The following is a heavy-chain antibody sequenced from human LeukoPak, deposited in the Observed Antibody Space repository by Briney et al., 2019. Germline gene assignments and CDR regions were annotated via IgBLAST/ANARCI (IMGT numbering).Heavy chain of an antibody. CDR1: GFTFSSYS. Sequence: QTGGSLRLSCAASGFTFSSYSMNWVRQAPGKGLEWVSYISSSSSTIYYADSVKGRFTISRDNAKNSLYLQMNSLRAEDTAVYYCARGSKTGDFRSGYYTVDAFDIWGQGTMVTVSS. CDR3: ARGSKTGDFRSGYYTVDAFDI. J-gene: IGHJ3*02. CDR2: ISSSSSTI. V-gene: IGHV3-48*01. D-gene: IGHD3-3*01.